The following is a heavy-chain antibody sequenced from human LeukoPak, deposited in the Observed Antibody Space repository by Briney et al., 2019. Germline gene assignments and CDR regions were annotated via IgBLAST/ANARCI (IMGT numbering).Heavy chain of an antibody. D-gene: IGHD3-3*01. Sequence: PSETLSLTCAVSGPSSTSVYDWAWIRQPPGKGLEWVGSIFQSGNTYYTPSLKTRVSISMDKSENHFSLRLTSVTAADTATYYCASGNYDDYFDYWGQGAPVIVSS. CDR3: ASGNYDDYFDY. CDR2: IFQSGNT. J-gene: IGHJ4*02. V-gene: IGHV4-38-2*01. CDR1: GPSSTSVYD.